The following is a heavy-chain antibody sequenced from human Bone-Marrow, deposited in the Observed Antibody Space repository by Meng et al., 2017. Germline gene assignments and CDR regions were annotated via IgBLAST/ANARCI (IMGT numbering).Heavy chain of an antibody. D-gene: IGHD5-24*01. J-gene: IGHJ6*02. V-gene: IGHV1-2*06. CDR2: INPNSGGT. Sequence: ASVKVSCKASGYTFTGYYMHWVRQAPGQGLEWMGRINPNSGGTNYAQKFQGRVTMTRDTSISTAYMELSRLRSDDTAVYYCARDWGWLQDYYYYYGTDVWGQGTTVTVSS. CDR1: GYTFTGYY. CDR3: ARDWGWLQDYYYYYGTDV.